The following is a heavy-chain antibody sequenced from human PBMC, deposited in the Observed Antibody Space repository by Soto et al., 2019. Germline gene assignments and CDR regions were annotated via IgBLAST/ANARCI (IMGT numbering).Heavy chain of an antibody. J-gene: IGHJ4*02. CDR3: ARATWAVNYVDY. V-gene: IGHV4-31*03. D-gene: IGHD1-26*01. Sequence: QVQLQESGPGLVKPPQTLSLPCTVSGASIRRGGFYWSWIRQHPEKGLEWIGYFYDSGNAYYNPSLRSRLSISGDASENPFSLNLSSVTAADTAVYFCARATWAVNYVDYWGQGILVTVSS. CDR2: FYDSGNA. CDR1: GASIRRGGFY.